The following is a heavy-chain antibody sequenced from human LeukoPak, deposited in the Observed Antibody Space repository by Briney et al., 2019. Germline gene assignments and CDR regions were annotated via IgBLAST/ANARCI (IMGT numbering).Heavy chain of an antibody. CDR1: GFTFSRSW. V-gene: IGHV3-7*01. CDR2: IKQDGSAK. D-gene: IGHD6-19*01. Sequence: PGGSLRLSCAASGFTFSRSWMNWVRQAPGKGLEWVANIKQDGSAKYYVDSVKGRFTISRDNAKNSLSLQMNSLRAEDTAVYYCARDSSGWGYLDLWGRGTLVTVSS. CDR3: ARDSSGWGYLDL. J-gene: IGHJ2*01.